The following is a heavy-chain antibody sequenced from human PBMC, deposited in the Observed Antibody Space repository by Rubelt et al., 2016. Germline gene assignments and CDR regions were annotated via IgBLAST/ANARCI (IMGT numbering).Heavy chain of an antibody. D-gene: IGHD3-10*01. Sequence: QVQLQESGPGLVKPSETLSLTCTVSGYSISSGYYWGWIRQPPGKGLEWIGSIYHSGSTYYNPSLKGGVPLSVDTSKNQFSRKLSSVTAADTAVYYCASGTYGSGSYSRGAFDIWGQGTMVTVSS. V-gene: IGHV4-38-2*02. CDR3: ASGTYGSGSYSRGAFDI. CDR1: GYSISSGYY. J-gene: IGHJ3*02. CDR2: IYHSGST.